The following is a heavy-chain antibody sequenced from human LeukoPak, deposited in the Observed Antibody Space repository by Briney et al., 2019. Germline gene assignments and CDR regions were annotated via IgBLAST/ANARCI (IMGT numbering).Heavy chain of an antibody. V-gene: IGHV1-2*02. CDR3: ARATASSPAADY. CDR2: INPKSGGT. J-gene: IGHJ4*02. D-gene: IGHD2-21*02. Sequence: ASVKVSCKASGYTFTVYSMHWVRQAPGQGLEWMGWINPKSGGTSYVQKFQGRVTMTRDTSIRTAYMELSRLRSDDTAVYYCARATASSPAADYWGQGTLVTVSS. CDR1: GYTFTVYS.